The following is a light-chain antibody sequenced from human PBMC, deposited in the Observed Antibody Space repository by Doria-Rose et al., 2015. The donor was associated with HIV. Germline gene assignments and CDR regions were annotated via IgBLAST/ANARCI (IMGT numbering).Light chain of an antibody. V-gene: IGLV2-23*02. Sequence: TISCTGTSSDVGNYNLVSWCQQHPGKAPKLMIYEVNKRPSGVSNRFSGSKSGNTASLTISGLQAEDEADYYCCSYAGSAYVFGTGTKVTVL. CDR2: EVN. CDR1: SSDVGNYNL. CDR3: CSYAGSAYV. J-gene: IGLJ1*01.